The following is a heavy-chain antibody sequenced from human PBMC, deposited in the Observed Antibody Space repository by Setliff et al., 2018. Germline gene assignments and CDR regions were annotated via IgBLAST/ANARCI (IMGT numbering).Heavy chain of an antibody. J-gene: IGHJ3*02. CDR1: GGSISSGTYY. V-gene: IGHV4-39*07. CDR2: THYSGST. Sequence: PSETLSLTCTVSGGSISSGTYYWGWIRQPPGKGLEWIGSTHYSGSTYYNPSLKSRVTVSVDTSKNQFSLKLNSVTAADTAVYFCARAKKGGYVGYVADALDIWGQGTTVTVSS. CDR3: ARAKKGGYVGYVADALDI. D-gene: IGHD5-12*01.